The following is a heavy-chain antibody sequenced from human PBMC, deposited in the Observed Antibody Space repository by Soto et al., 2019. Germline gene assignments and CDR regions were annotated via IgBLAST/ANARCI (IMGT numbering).Heavy chain of an antibody. CDR3: ARGFYYDGSGYSYYFDY. CDR2: ISSGSGPI. D-gene: IGHD3-22*01. CDR1: GFSLTTYG. V-gene: IGHV3-48*02. J-gene: IGHJ4*01. Sequence: EVQLVESGGGLVQPGGSLRLSCAASGFSLTTYGMNWVRQAPGRGLEWVSYISSGSGPIYYADSVKGRFTISRDNHKNSLYLQMNSLRDEDTAVYYCARGFYYDGSGYSYYFDYWGHGTRVTVSS.